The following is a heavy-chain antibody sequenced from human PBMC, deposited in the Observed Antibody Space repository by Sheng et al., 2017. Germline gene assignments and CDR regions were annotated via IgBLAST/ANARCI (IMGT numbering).Heavy chain of an antibody. CDR1: GYSISSGYY. D-gene: IGHD3-10*01. J-gene: IGHJ6*02. Sequence: QVQLQESGPGLVKPSETLSLTCAVSGYSISSGYYWGWIRQPPGKGLEWIGSIYHSGSTYYNPSLKSRVTISVDTSKNQFSLKLSSVTAADMAVYYCARDRMVRGVIDYYYYGMDVWGQGTTVTVSS. V-gene: IGHV4-38-2*02. CDR3: ARDRMVRGVIDYYYYGMDV. CDR2: IYHSGST.